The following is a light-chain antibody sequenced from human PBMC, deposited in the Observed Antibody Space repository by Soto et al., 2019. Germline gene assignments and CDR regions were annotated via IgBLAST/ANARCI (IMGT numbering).Light chain of an antibody. CDR3: GSYASATLI. CDR2: EVT. CDR1: NSDIGAYDY. Sequence: QAALTQPASVSGSPGQSITISCTGSNSDIGAYDYVSWYQQHPGKPPTLLIYEVTFRPSGVPNRFSGSKSGNTATLTISGLLTEDEADYYCGSYASATLIFGGGTKPPS. V-gene: IGLV2-14*01. J-gene: IGLJ2*01.